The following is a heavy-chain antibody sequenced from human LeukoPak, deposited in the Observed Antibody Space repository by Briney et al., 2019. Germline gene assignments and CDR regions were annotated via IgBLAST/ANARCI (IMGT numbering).Heavy chain of an antibody. CDR3: AKVSMIVVVIGSLFDY. Sequence: PGGSLRLSCAASGFTFSSYARSWVRQVPGKGLEGVSGISGSGESTYYADSLKGRFTISRDNSKNTLYLQMNSLRAEDTAVYYCAKVSMIVVVIGSLFDYWGQGTLVTVSS. D-gene: IGHD3-22*01. CDR1: GFTFSSYA. CDR2: ISGSGEST. J-gene: IGHJ4*02. V-gene: IGHV3-23*01.